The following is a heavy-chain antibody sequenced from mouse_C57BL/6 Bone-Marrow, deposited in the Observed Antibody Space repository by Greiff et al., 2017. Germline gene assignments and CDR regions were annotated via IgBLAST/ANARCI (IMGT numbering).Heavy chain of an antibody. J-gene: IGHJ3*01. CDR1: GFTFSSYA. V-gene: IGHV5-4*01. D-gene: IGHD2-4*01. CDR2: ISDGGSYT. Sequence: EVQRVESGGGLVKPGGSLKLSCAASGFTFSSYAMSWVRQTPEKRLEWVGTISDGGSYTYYTDNVKGRFTITRDNAKNNLYLQMSQLKSEDTAVYYGARDSVDDDDGAYWGQGTLVTVSA. CDR3: ARDSVDDDDGAY.